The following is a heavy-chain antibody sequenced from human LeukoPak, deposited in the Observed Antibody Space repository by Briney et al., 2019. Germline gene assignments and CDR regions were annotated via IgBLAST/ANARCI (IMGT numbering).Heavy chain of an antibody. Sequence: GESLKISCTVSGYSFINYWIGWVRPMPGRGLEWIWIIYPADSDTRYSASFQGQVTFSVDNPIDTAYVQWSSLKVSDTAMYYCARRQTVAGILDQWGQGTLVTVSS. V-gene: IGHV5-51*01. D-gene: IGHD6-19*01. J-gene: IGHJ4*02. CDR1: GYSFINYW. CDR2: IYPADSDT. CDR3: ARRQTVAGILDQ.